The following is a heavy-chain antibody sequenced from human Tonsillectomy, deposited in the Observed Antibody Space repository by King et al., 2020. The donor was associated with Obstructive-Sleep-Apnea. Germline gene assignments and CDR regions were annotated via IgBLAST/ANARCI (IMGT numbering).Heavy chain of an antibody. J-gene: IGHJ4*02. CDR1: GGSISSSSYY. V-gene: IGHV4-39*07. D-gene: IGHD3-10*01. Sequence: QLQESGPGLVKPSETLYLTCTVSGGSISSSSYYWGWIRQPPGKGLEWIGSIYYSGSTYYNPSLKIRVTISVDTSKNQLSLKLSSVTAADTAVYYCARDSHQYYYGSGSPGFDYWGQGTLVTVSS. CDR2: IYYSGST. CDR3: ARDSHQYYYGSGSPGFDY.